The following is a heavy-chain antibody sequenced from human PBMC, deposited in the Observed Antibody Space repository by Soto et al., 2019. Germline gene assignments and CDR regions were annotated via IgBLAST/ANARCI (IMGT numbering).Heavy chain of an antibody. CDR2: ITSDSNYI. CDR1: GFSFNTYT. D-gene: IGHD3-9*01. J-gene: IGHJ4*02. V-gene: IGHV3-21*02. CDR3: TREHVVTIFRRGQRGSFDS. Sequence: EVQLIESGGGLVNPGGSLSLSCAASGFSFNTYTMNWVRQAPGKGLEWVSFITSDSNYIYYADSVKGRFTISRDDANKSLYLQMNSLRAEHTAVYYCTREHVVTIFRRGQRGSFDSWSQGTLVSVSS.